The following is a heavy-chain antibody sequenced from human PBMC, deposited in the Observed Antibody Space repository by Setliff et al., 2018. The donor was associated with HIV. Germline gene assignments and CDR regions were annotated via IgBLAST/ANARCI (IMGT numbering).Heavy chain of an antibody. J-gene: IGHJ4*02. CDR2: IYHVGTT. Sequence: SETLSLTCTVSGYSMSGGYNWGWIRQSPEKGLEWIGNIYHVGTTYYNPSLKSRVTLSVDPSKSQFFLKLTSVTAADTALYYCVTTDYFYGRNNFEYWGQGALVTVS. CDR1: GYSMSGGYN. V-gene: IGHV4-38-2*02. CDR3: VTTDYFYGRNNFEY. D-gene: IGHD3-10*01.